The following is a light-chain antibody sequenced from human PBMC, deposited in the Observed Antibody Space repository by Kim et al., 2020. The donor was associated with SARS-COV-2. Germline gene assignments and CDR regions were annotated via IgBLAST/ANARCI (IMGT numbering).Light chain of an antibody. Sequence: DIVMTQSPDSLAVSLGERATINCKSSQSILYASNSQKYLAWYQQKPGQPPKLLIYWASIRESGVPDRFSGSGSETDFTLTISSLQAEDVAVYFCHQYYSPPYSFGQGTKLEI. J-gene: IGKJ2*03. CDR2: WAS. V-gene: IGKV4-1*01. CDR1: QSILYASNSQKY. CDR3: HQYYSPPYS.